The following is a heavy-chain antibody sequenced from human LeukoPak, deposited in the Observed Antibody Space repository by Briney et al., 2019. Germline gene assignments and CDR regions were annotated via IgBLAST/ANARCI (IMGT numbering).Heavy chain of an antibody. J-gene: IGHJ4*02. CDR2: IYYSGST. CDR1: GGSISSYY. V-gene: IGHV4-59*01. CDR3: ARDNYDYWSGYYY. Sequence: SETLSLTCTVSGGSISSYYWSWIRQPPGKGLEWIGYIYYSGSTNYNPSLKSRVTISVDTSKNQFSLKLSSVTAADTAVYYCARDNYDYWSGYYYWGQGTLVTVSS. D-gene: IGHD3-3*01.